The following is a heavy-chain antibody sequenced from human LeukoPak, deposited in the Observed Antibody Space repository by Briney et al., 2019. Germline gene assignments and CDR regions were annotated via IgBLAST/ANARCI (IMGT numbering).Heavy chain of an antibody. Sequence: ASVKVSCKASGHTFTSYGISWVRQAPGQGFEWMGWISAYNGNTNYAQKLQGRVTMTTDTSTSTAYMELRSLRSDDTAVYYCVGDNYYDSSGYLQFDYWGQGTLVTVSS. D-gene: IGHD3-22*01. J-gene: IGHJ4*02. V-gene: IGHV1-18*01. CDR2: ISAYNGNT. CDR1: GHTFTSYG. CDR3: VGDNYYDSSGYLQFDY.